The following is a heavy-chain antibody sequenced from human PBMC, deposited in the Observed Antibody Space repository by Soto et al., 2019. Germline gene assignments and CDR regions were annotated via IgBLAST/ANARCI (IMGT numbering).Heavy chain of an antibody. Sequence: QVQLVQSGAEVKKPGSSVKVSCKASGGTFSSYAISWVRQAPGQGLEWMGGIIPIFGTANYAQKFQGRVTITADESTRTAYMELSSLRSEDTAVYYCARGQFYSGSGSYSWFDPWGQGTLVTVSS. CDR1: GGTFSSYA. J-gene: IGHJ5*02. CDR2: IIPIFGTA. V-gene: IGHV1-69*12. D-gene: IGHD3-10*01. CDR3: ARGQFYSGSGSYSWFDP.